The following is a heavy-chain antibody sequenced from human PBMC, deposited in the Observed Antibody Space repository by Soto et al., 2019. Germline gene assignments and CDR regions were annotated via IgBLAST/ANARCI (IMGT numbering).Heavy chain of an antibody. Sequence: PGGSLRLSCAASGFTFSSYGMHWVRQAPGKGLEWVAVISYDGSNKYYADSVKGRFTISRDNSKNTLYLQMNSLRAEDTAVYYCARPLGAVTDYYYGMDVWGQGTTVTVSS. V-gene: IGHV3-30*03. CDR1: GFTFSSYG. CDR2: ISYDGSNK. CDR3: ARPLGAVTDYYYGMDV. J-gene: IGHJ6*02. D-gene: IGHD3-16*01.